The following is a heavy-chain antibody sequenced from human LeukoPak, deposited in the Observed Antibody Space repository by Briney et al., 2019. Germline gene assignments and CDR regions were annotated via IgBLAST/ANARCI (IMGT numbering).Heavy chain of an antibody. CDR3: ARLLGYCSSTSCYTYNYYYGMDV. CDR1: GYSFTSYW. J-gene: IGHJ6*02. V-gene: IGHV5-51*01. Sequence: GESLKISCKGSGYSFTSYWIGWVRQMPGKGLEWMGIIYPGDSDTRYSPSFQGQVTIPADKSISTAYLQWSSLKASDTAMYYCARLLGYCSSTSCYTYNYYYGMDVWGQGTTVTVSS. D-gene: IGHD2-2*02. CDR2: IYPGDSDT.